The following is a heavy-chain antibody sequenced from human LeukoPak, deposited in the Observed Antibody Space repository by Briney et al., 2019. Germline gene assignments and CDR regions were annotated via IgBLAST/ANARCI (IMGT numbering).Heavy chain of an antibody. CDR2: INPNSGGT. CDR1: GYTFTGYY. V-gene: IGHV1-2*02. J-gene: IGHJ5*02. Sequence: ASVKVSCKASGYTFTGYYMHWVRQAPGQGLEWMGWINPNSGGTNYAQKFQGRVTMTRDTSISTAYMELSRLRSDDTAVYYCARVTGGTTPWFDPWGQGTLVTVSS. CDR3: ARVTGGTTPWFDP. D-gene: IGHD4-17*01.